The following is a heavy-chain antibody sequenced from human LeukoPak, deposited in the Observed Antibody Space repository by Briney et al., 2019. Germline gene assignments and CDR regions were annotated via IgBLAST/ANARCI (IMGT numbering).Heavy chain of an antibody. CDR2: IYYSGST. CDR1: GGSISSSSYY. CDR3: ARAGGYYDSSSRIPFDP. V-gene: IGHV4-39*07. D-gene: IGHD3-22*01. J-gene: IGHJ5*02. Sequence: SETLSLTCTVSGGSISSSSYYWGWIRQPPGKGLEWIGSIYYSGSTYYNPSLKSRVTISVDTSKNQFSLKLSSVTAADTAVYYCARAGGYYDSSSRIPFDPWGQGTLVTVSS.